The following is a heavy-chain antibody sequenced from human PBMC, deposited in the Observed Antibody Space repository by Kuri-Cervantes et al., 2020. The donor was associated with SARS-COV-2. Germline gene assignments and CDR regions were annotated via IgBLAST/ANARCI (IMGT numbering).Heavy chain of an antibody. D-gene: IGHD4-11*01. CDR2: INPNSGGT. CDR3: ATASPMTTVTNNWFDP. J-gene: IGHJ5*02. Sequence: ASVKVSCKASGYTFTGYYMHWVRQAPGQGLEWMGWINPNSGGTNYAQKFQGRVTMTRDTSISTAYMELSRLRSDDTAVYYCATASPMTTVTNNWFDPWGQGTLVTVSS. V-gene: IGHV1-2*02. CDR1: GYTFTGYY.